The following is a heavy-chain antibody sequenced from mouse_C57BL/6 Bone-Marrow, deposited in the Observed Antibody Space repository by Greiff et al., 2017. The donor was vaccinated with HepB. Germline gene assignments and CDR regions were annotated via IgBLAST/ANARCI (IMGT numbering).Heavy chain of an antibody. D-gene: IGHD1-1*01. CDR3: ARQFYGSSPDY. CDR1: GYTFTSYW. J-gene: IGHJ2*01. CDR2: IHPNSGST. V-gene: IGHV1-64*01. Sequence: VKLQQPGAELVKPGASVKLSCKASGYTFTSYWMHWVKQRPGQGLEWIGMIHPNSGSTNYNEKFKSKATLTVDKSSSTAYMQLSSLTSEDSAVYYCARQFYGSSPDYWGQGTTLTVSS.